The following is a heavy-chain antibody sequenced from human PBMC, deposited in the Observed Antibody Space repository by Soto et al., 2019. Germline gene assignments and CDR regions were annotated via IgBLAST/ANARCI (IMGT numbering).Heavy chain of an antibody. J-gene: IGHJ4*02. V-gene: IGHV3-15*01. CDR1: GCTCSNPG. D-gene: IGHD1-26*01. CDR3: TTWWELQTYYFDY. CDR2: IKSKTDGGTT. Sequence: GGPQRVPWAASGCTCSNPGMSRIRQAPGKGLEWVGRIKSKTDGGTTDYAAPVKGRFTISRDDSKNTLYRQMNSLKTEDTAVYYCTTWWELQTYYFDYWGQGTLVTVSS.